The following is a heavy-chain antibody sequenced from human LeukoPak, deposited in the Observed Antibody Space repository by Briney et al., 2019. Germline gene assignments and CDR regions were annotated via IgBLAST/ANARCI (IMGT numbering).Heavy chain of an antibody. CDR1: GGSFSGYY. Sequence: PSETLSLTCAVYGGSFSGYYWSWIRQPAGKGLEWIGHIYTSGSTNYNPSLKSRVTMSVDTSKNQFSLHLSSVTAADTAVYYCARGPTTVTRAFDYWGQGTLVTVSS. D-gene: IGHD4-17*01. J-gene: IGHJ4*02. CDR2: IYTSGST. V-gene: IGHV4-59*10. CDR3: ARGPTTVTRAFDY.